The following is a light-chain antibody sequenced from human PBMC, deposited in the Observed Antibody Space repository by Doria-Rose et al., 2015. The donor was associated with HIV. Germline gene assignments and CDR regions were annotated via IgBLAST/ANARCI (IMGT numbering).Light chain of an antibody. Sequence: EIVLTQSPGTLSLPPGERATLSCRTSQTVSSNYLAWHQQKPGQAPRLLIYGASSRATGIPDRFSGGGSGTDFTLTISRLEPEDFAVYYCQQYDNSPPYTFGQGTRLVIK. CDR2: GAS. CDR1: QTVSSNY. J-gene: IGKJ2*01. V-gene: IGKV3-20*01. CDR3: QQYDNSPPYT.